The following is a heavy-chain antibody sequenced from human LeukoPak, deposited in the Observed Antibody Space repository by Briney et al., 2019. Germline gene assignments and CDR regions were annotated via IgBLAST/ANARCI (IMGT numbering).Heavy chain of an antibody. D-gene: IGHD3-22*01. J-gene: IGHJ4*02. CDR1: GFTFSNYA. Sequence: GTSLRLSCAASGFTFSNYAMHWVRQAPGKGLEWVAVISYDGSNKYYADSVKGRFTISRDNSKNTLYLQMNSLRAEDTAVYYCARDRGYYDSSGLVDYWGQGTLVTVSS. V-gene: IGHV3-30-3*01. CDR2: ISYDGSNK. CDR3: ARDRGYYDSSGLVDY.